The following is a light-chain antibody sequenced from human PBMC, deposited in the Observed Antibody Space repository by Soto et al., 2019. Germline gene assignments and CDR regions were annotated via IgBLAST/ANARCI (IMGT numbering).Light chain of an antibody. J-gene: IGKJ3*01. CDR3: QQYNSYPLT. Sequence: DIQMTQSPSTLSASVGDRVTITCRASQSISSWLAWYQQKPGKAPKVLIYKASNLQSGVPSRFSGSGSGTEFTLTFSSLQPDDFAPYYFQQYNSYPLTLGPGTKVNIK. CDR1: QSISSW. V-gene: IGKV1-5*03. CDR2: KAS.